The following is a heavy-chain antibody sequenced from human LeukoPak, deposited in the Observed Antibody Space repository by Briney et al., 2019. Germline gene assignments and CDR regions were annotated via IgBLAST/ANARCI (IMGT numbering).Heavy chain of an antibody. CDR2: VNPNSGGT. V-gene: IGHV1-2*02. D-gene: IGHD6-19*01. Sequence: ASVKVSCKASGYTFTGYYMHWVRQAPGQGLEWMGWVNPNSGGTNYAQKFQGRVTMTRDTSISTAYMELSRLRSDDTAVYYCARAPGYSSGWYSVWGQGTLVTVSS. J-gene: IGHJ4*02. CDR3: ARAPGYSSGWYSV. CDR1: GYTFTGYY.